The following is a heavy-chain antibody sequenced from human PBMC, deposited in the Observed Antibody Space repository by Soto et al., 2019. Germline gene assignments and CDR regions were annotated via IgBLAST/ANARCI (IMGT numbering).Heavy chain of an antibody. D-gene: IGHD2-2*01. CDR1: GYTFTSYG. CDR3: AREPFSVVVPAAMYGMDV. J-gene: IGHJ6*02. V-gene: IGHV1-18*01. Sequence: QVQLVQSGAEVKKPGASVKVSCKASGYTFTSYGISWVRQAPGQGLEWMGWISAYNGNTNYAQKLQGRATMTTDTSTSTAYMELRSLRSDDTAVYYCAREPFSVVVPAAMYGMDVWGQGTTVTVSS. CDR2: ISAYNGNT.